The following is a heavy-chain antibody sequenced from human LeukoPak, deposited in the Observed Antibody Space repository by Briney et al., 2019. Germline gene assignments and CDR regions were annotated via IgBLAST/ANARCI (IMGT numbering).Heavy chain of an antibody. CDR2: IYYSGST. CDR1: GGSISSYY. CDR3: ARHATTVAYYFDY. V-gene: IGHV4-59*08. D-gene: IGHD4-11*01. Sequence: SETLSLTCTVSGGSISSYYWSWIRQPPGKGLEWIGYIYYSGSTNYNPSLKSRVTISVDTSKNQFSLKLSSVTAADTAVYCCARHATTVAYYFDYWGQGTLVTVSS. J-gene: IGHJ4*02.